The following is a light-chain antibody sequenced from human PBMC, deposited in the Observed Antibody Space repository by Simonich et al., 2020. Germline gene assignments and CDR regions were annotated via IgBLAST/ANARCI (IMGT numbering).Light chain of an antibody. Sequence: QSALTQPASVSGSPGQSITISCTGTSSDVGVYNYVSWYQQHPGKAPNLMIYDFSKRPSGVSNRFSGTKSGNTASLTISGLQAEDEADYYCSSYTSSSTWVFGGGTKLTVL. CDR1: SSDVGVYNY. V-gene: IGLV2-14*01. CDR2: DFS. J-gene: IGLJ3*02. CDR3: SSYTSSSTWV.